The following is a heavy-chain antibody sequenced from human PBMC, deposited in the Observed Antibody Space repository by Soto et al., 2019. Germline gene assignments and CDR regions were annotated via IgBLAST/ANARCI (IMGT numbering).Heavy chain of an antibody. CDR2: MKPKSGNT. D-gene: IGHD4-17*01. Sequence: QVQLVQSGVEVKKPGASVKVSCKPSGYTLPSYDINWVRKATGQGLKWMGWMKPKSGNTGYAKTFQGRVTIPRKTSISTAYMELSSLRSEDTAVYYCARGLYGDYATIDYWGQGPLVTVSS. CDR1: GYTLPSYD. J-gene: IGHJ4*02. V-gene: IGHV1-8*01. CDR3: ARGLYGDYATIDY.